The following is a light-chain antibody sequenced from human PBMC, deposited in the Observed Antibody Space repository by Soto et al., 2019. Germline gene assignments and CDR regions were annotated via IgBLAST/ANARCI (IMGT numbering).Light chain of an antibody. CDR3: SSYTSSSTLDV. CDR2: DVS. V-gene: IGLV2-14*01. CDR1: SSDVGGYNS. J-gene: IGLJ1*01. Sequence: QSVLTQPASVSGSPGQSITISCTGTSSDVGGYNSVSWYQQHPGKAPKLMIYDVSKRPSGVSNRFSGSKSGNTASLTISGLQAEDEADYYCSSYTSSSTLDVFGAGTKVT.